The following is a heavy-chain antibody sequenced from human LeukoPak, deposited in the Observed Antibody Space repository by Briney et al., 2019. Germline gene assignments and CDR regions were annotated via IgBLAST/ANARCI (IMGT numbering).Heavy chain of an antibody. V-gene: IGHV5-51*01. J-gene: IGHJ4*02. D-gene: IGHD2-2*01. CDR1: GYTFTSYW. CDR3: ARPRGYCSSSSCDPPYNFDY. CDR2: IFPGDSDT. Sequence: PGESLKISCKASGYTFTSYWIGWVRQLPGKGLEWMGIIFPGDSDTRYSPSFQGQVTISADKSITTAYLQWSSLKASDTAMYYRARPRGYCSSSSCDPPYNFDYWGQGTLVTVSS.